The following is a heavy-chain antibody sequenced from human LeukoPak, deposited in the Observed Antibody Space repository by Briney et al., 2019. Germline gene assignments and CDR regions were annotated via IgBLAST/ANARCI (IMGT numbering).Heavy chain of an antibody. V-gene: IGHV3-33*06. CDR3: AKDRGSSSFNFDY. D-gene: IGHD6-13*01. CDR2: IWYDGSNK. Sequence: PGRSLRLSCAASGFTFSRYGMHWVRQAPGKGLEWVAVIWYDGSNKYYADSVKGRFTISRDNSKNTLYLQMNSLRAEDTAVYYCAKDRGSSSFNFDYWGQGTLVTVSS. J-gene: IGHJ4*02. CDR1: GFTFSRYG.